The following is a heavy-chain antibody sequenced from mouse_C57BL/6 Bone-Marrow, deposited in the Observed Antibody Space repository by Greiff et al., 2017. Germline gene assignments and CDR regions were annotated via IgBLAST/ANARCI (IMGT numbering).Heavy chain of an antibody. J-gene: IGHJ2*01. V-gene: IGHV7-3*01. CDR3: ARYDWDYFDD. D-gene: IGHD4-1*01. CDR1: GFTFTDYY. CDR2: IRNTANGYTT. Sequence: EVQRVESGGGLVQPGGSLSLSCAASGFTFTDYYMSWVRQPPGKALEWLGFIRNTANGYTTESSASVKGRFTISRDNSQSILYLHMNALRAEDSATYYCARYDWDYFDDWGQGTTLTVSS.